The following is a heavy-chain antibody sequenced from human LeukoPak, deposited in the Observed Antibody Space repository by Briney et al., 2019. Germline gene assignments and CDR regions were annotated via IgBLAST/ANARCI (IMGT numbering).Heavy chain of an antibody. CDR2: IVNDGSTT. CDR3: ARESSDYGDYDAFDI. D-gene: IGHD4-17*01. Sequence: GGSLRLSCAASGFTFSTYYMHWVRQAPGKGLVWVSRIVNDGSTTTYAGSVKGRFPISRDNAKNTLFLQMNSLRVEDTAVYYCARESSDYGDYDAFDIWGRGTMVTVSS. V-gene: IGHV3-74*01. CDR1: GFTFSTYY. J-gene: IGHJ3*02.